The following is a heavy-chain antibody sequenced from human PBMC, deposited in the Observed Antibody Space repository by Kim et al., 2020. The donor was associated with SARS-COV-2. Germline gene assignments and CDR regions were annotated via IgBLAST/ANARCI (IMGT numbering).Heavy chain of an antibody. Sequence: GGELRLSCAASGVTFSSYAMSWVRQAPGKGLEWVSAISGSGGSTYYADSVKGRFTISRDNSKNTLYLQMNSLRAEDTAVYYCAKGPDYRIAAAECWGQGTLVTVSS. CDR1: GVTFSSYA. CDR2: ISGSGGST. CDR3: AKGPDYRIAAAEC. J-gene: IGHJ4*02. V-gene: IGHV3-23*01. D-gene: IGHD6-13*01.